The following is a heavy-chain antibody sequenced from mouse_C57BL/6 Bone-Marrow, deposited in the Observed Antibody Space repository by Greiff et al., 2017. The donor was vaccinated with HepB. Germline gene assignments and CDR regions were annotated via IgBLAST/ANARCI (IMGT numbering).Heavy chain of an antibody. D-gene: IGHD1-1*01. CDR3: ARKPVYYYGSRYWYFDV. Sequence: EVKLMESGGGLVKPGGSLKLSCAASGFTFSDYGMHWVRQAPEKGLEWVAYISSGSSTIYYADTVKGRFTISRDNAKNTLFLQMTRLRSEDTAMYYCARKPVYYYGSRYWYFDVWGTGTTVTVSS. CDR1: GFTFSDYG. J-gene: IGHJ1*03. V-gene: IGHV5-17*01. CDR2: ISSGSSTI.